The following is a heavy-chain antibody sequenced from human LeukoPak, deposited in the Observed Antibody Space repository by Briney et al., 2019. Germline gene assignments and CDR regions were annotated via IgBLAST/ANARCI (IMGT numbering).Heavy chain of an antibody. J-gene: IGHJ6*02. D-gene: IGHD6-19*01. CDR2: ISAYNGNT. CDR1: GYTFTSYG. CDR3: ARTEVAGKKAYYYYYGMDV. V-gene: IGHV1-18*01. Sequence: ASVKVSCKASGYTFTSYGISWVRQAPGQGLEWMGWISAYNGNTNYAQKLQGRVTMTTDTSTSTAYMELRSLRSDDTAVYYCARTEVAGKKAYYYYYGMDVWGQGTTVTVSS.